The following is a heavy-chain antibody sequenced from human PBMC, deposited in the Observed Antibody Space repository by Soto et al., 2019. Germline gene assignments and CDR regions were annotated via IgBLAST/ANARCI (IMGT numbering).Heavy chain of an antibody. Sequence: EVQLLESGGGLVQPGGSLRLSCAASGFTFSSYAMSWVRQAPGKGLEWVSAISGSGGSTYYADSVKGRFTISRDNSKNALYLQMNSLRAEDTAVYYCAKGRGGYYYYGMDVWGQGTTVTVSS. CDR2: ISGSGGST. CDR3: AKGRGGYYYYGMDV. V-gene: IGHV3-23*01. CDR1: GFTFSSYA. D-gene: IGHD3-10*01. J-gene: IGHJ6*02.